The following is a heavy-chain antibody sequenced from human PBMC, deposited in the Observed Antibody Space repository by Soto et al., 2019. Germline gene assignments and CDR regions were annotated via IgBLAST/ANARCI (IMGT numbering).Heavy chain of an antibody. CDR1: GGTFSSYA. CDR3: ARVASSSWYWFDP. CDR2: IIPIFGTA. V-gene: IGHV1-69*13. Sequence: SVKVSCKASGGTFSSYAISWVRQAPGQGLEWMGGIIPIFGTANYAQKFQGRATITADESTSTAYMELSSLRSEDTAVYYCARVASSSWYWFDPWGQGTLVTVSS. J-gene: IGHJ5*02. D-gene: IGHD6-13*01.